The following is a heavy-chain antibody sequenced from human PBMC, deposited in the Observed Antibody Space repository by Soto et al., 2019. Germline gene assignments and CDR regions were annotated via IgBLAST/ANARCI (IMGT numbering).Heavy chain of an antibody. D-gene: IGHD6-19*01. CDR1: GYTFTGYY. CDR3: ARHAVAGTPLFDY. V-gene: IGHV1-2*04. Sequence: QVQLVQSGAEVKKPGASVKVSCKASGYTFTGYYMHWVRQAPGQGLEWMGWINPNCGGTNYAQKFQGWVTMTRDTSISTAYMELSRLRSDDTAVYYCARHAVAGTPLFDYWGQGTLVTVSS. CDR2: INPNCGGT. J-gene: IGHJ4*02.